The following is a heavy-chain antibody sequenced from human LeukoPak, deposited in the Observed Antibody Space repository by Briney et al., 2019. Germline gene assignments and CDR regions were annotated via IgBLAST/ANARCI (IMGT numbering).Heavy chain of an antibody. V-gene: IGHV5-51*01. J-gene: IGHJ4*02. CDR1: GYSFTSYW. CDR3: ARREDSGWYSEYYFDY. CDR2: IYPGDSDT. D-gene: IGHD6-19*01. Sequence: GESLKISCKGSGYSFTSYWIGWVRQMPGKGLEWMGIIYPGDSDTRYSPSFQGQVTISADKSISTAYLQWSSLKASDTAMYYCARREDSGWYSEYYFDYWGQGTLVTVSS.